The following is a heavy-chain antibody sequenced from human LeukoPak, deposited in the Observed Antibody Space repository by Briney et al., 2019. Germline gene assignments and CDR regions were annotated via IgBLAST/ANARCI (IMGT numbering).Heavy chain of an antibody. V-gene: IGHV1-69*13. J-gene: IGHJ4*02. CDR2: IIPIFGTA. CDR1: GGTFSSYA. D-gene: IGHD3-22*01. Sequence: SVKVSCKASGGTFSSYAISWVRQAPGQGLEWMGGIIPIFGTANYAQKFQGRVTITADESTSTAYMELSSLRSEDTAVYYCARGRRDYYDSSGYYYLDYWGQGTLVTVSS. CDR3: ARGRRDYYDSSGYYYLDY.